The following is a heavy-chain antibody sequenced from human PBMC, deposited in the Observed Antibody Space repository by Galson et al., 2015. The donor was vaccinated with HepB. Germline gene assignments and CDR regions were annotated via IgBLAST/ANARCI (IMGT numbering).Heavy chain of an antibody. D-gene: IGHD1-26*01. CDR1: GFTFSNFS. CDR3: ARGASTKWWLDN. V-gene: IGHV3-21*01. Sequence: SLRLSCAASGFTFSNFSMNWVRQAPGKGPEWVSSISASSSYIYYLDSVKGRFTISRDNAKNSVYLQMNSLRAEDTALYYCARGASTKWWLDNWGQGTLVTVS. J-gene: IGHJ5*02. CDR2: ISASSSYI.